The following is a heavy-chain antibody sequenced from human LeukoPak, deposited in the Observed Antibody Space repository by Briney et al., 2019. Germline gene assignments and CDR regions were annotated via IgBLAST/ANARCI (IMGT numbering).Heavy chain of an antibody. CDR1: GFTFSSYG. Sequence: GGSLRLSCAASGFTFSSYGMHWVRQAPGKGLVWVAFIRYDGSNKYYADAVKGRFTISRDNSKNTLYLQMNSLRAEDTAVYYCAGPPAGYYYYMDVWGKGTTVTVSS. V-gene: IGHV3-30*02. CDR3: AGPPAGYYYYMDV. J-gene: IGHJ6*03. CDR2: IRYDGSNK.